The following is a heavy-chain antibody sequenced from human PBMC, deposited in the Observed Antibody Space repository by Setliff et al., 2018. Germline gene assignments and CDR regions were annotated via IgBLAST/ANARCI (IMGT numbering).Heavy chain of an antibody. V-gene: IGHV1-69*05. Sequence: SVKVSCKASGGTFSNIGISWVRQAPGQGLEWMGGIIPLFGTTNYAQEFQGRVTITTDESTNTAYMELSSLRSEDTAMYYCAREKVVVVSATSYHYYMDFWGKGTTVTVSS. CDR1: GGTFSNIG. J-gene: IGHJ6*03. D-gene: IGHD2-15*01. CDR3: AREKVVVVSATSYHYYMDF. CDR2: IIPLFGTT.